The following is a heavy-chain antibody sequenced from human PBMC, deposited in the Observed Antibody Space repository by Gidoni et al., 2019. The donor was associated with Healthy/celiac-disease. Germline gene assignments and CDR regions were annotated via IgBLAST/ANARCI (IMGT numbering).Heavy chain of an antibody. Sequence: QVQLVQSGAEVKKPGSSVKVSCKASGGTFSSYAISWVRQAPGQGLEWMGGIIPIFGTANYAQKFQGRVTITADESTSTAYMELSSLRSEDTAVYYCARLSRDYYDSSGAPHFDYWGQGTLVTVSS. J-gene: IGHJ4*02. CDR3: ARLSRDYYDSSGAPHFDY. V-gene: IGHV1-69*01. D-gene: IGHD3-22*01. CDR2: IIPIFGTA. CDR1: GGTFSSYA.